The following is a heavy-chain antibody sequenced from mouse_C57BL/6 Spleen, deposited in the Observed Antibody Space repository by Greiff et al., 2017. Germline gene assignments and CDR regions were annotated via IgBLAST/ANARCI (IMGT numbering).Heavy chain of an antibody. CDR2: IYPRSGNT. CDR3: ATYGNYGAMDY. Sequence: VQLQESGAELARPGASVKLSCKASGYTFTSYGISWVKQRTGQGLEWIGEIYPRSGNTYYNEKFKGKATLTADKSSSTAYMELRSLTSEDSAVYFCATYGNYGAMDYWGQGTSVTVSS. V-gene: IGHV1-81*01. D-gene: IGHD2-1*01. CDR1: GYTFTSYG. J-gene: IGHJ4*01.